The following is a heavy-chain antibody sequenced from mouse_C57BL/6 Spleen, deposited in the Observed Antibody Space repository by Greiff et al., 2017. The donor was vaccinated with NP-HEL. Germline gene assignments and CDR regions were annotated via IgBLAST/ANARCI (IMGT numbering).Heavy chain of an antibody. J-gene: IGHJ4*01. CDR2: ISNLAYSI. CDR1: GFTFSDYG. Sequence: EVKLLESGGGLVQPGGSLKLSCAASGFTFSDYGMAWVRQAPRKGPEWVAFISNLAYSIYYAATVTGRFTISRENAKNTLYLEMSSLRSEDTAMYYCARDWSYAMDYWGQGTSVTVSS. CDR3: ARDWSYAMDY. D-gene: IGHD4-1*01. V-gene: IGHV5-15*01.